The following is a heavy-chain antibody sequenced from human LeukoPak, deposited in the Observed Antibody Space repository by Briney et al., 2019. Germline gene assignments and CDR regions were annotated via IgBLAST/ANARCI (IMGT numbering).Heavy chain of an antibody. CDR2: INPNSGGT. CDR1: GYTFTGYY. D-gene: IGHD5-24*01. V-gene: IGHV1-2*02. Sequence: GASVKVSCKASGYTFTGYYMHWVRQAPGQGLEWMGWINPNSGGTNYAQKFQGRVTMTRDTSISTAYMELSRLRSDDTAAYYCARDLGDGYNLRVGAFDIWGQGTMVTVSS. CDR3: ARDLGDGYNLRVGAFDI. J-gene: IGHJ3*02.